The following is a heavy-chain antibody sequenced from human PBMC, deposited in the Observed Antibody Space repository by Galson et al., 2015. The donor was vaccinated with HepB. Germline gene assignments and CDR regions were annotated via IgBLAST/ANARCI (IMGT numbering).Heavy chain of an antibody. D-gene: IGHD2-2*01. CDR2: INAGNGNT. CDR3: ARDLEPAAMYYYYYGMDV. Sequence: QSGAEVKKPGESLKISCKASGYTFTSYAMHWVRQAPGQRLEWMGWINAGNGNTKYSQKFQGRVTITRDTSASTAYMELSSLRSEDTAVYYCARDLEPAAMYYYYYGMDVWGQGTTVTVSS. J-gene: IGHJ6*02. CDR1: GYTFTSYA. V-gene: IGHV1-3*01.